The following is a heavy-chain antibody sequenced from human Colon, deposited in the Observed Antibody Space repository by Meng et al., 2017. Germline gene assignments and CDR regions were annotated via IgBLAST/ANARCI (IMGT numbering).Heavy chain of an antibody. CDR2: VTASGGST. J-gene: IGHJ4*02. CDR3: ANEGLPGVFFY. V-gene: IGHV3-23*04. CDR1: GFTFTSYA. Sequence: LVELGGGLVRPGGSLRLSCVVSGFTFTSYAMNWVRQAPGKGLEWVSVVTASGGSTNYADSVKGRFTISRDNSKSTLYLQMNSLRAEGTAVYHCANEGLPGVFFYWGQGTLVTVSS. D-gene: IGHD3-10*01.